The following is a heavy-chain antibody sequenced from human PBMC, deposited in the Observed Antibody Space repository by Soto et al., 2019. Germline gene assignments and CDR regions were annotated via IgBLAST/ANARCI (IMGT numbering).Heavy chain of an antibody. CDR3: ARASCFICGMDV. V-gene: IGHV3-48*03. Sequence: PGGSLRLSCAASGFTFSSYEMNWVRQAPGKGLEWVSYISSSGSTIYYADSVKGRFTISRDNAKNSLYLQMNSLRAEDTAVYYCARASCFICGMDVWGQGTTVTVS. CDR2: ISSSGSTI. D-gene: IGHD2-2*01. CDR1: GFTFSSYE. J-gene: IGHJ6*02.